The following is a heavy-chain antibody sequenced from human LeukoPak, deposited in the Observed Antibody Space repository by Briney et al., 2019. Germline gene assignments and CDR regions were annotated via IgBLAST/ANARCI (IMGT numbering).Heavy chain of an antibody. CDR2: IYPGDSDT. CDR1: GYVFTSYW. CDR3: ARHKGVVGAYLFDY. J-gene: IGHJ4*02. V-gene: IGHV5-51*01. Sequence: GESLKISCQGSGYVFTSYWIGWVRQMPGEGLEWVGIIYPGDSDTRYSPSFQGQVTISADKSISTAYLQWSSLKASDTAMYYCARHKGVVGAYLFDYWGQGTLVTVSS. D-gene: IGHD1-26*01.